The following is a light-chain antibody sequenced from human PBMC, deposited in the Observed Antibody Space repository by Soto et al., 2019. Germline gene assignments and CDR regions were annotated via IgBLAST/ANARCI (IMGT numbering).Light chain of an antibody. CDR2: AAS. Sequence: DIHMTRSASSLSSSLGDRVTITCLASQSIISYLNWYQQKPGKAPKLLIFAASSLQSGVQSRFSGSGSGTDFTLTVSSLQPEDSATYYCQQSYTSRITFGLGTRLEIK. CDR3: QQSYTSRIT. CDR1: QSIISY. J-gene: IGKJ5*01. V-gene: IGKV1-39*01.